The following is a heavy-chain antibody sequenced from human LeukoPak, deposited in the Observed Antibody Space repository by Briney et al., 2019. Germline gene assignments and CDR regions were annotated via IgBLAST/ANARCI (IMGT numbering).Heavy chain of an antibody. CDR2: ISAYNGNT. Sequence: ASVKVSCKASGYTFTSYGISWVRQAPGQGLEWMGWISAYNGNTNYAQKLQGRVTITADESTSTAYMELSSLRSEDTAVYYCARDTLGYVNWFDPWGQGTLVTVSS. J-gene: IGHJ5*02. CDR1: GYTFTSYG. CDR3: ARDTLGYVNWFDP. D-gene: IGHD2-15*01. V-gene: IGHV1-18*01.